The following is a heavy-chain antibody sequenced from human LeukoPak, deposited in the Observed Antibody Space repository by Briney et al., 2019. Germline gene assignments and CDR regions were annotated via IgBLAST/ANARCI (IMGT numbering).Heavy chain of an antibody. CDR1: GGSVRRGNYY. CDR3: ARWSGSVTARNYYYYMDV. D-gene: IGHD2-15*01. V-gene: IGHV4-61*02. CDR2: IYTSGTT. J-gene: IGHJ6*03. Sequence: SETLSLTCTVSGGSVRRGNYYWTWIRQPAGSGLEWIGRIYTSGTTDYNPSLRTRVTISVDASRNQFSLNLRSVTAADPAVYYWARWSGSVTARNYYYYMDVWGEGTTVTVYS.